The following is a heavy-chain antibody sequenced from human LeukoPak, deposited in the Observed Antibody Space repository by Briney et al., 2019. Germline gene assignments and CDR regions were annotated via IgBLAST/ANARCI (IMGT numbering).Heavy chain of an antibody. CDR1: GFTFSSYA. D-gene: IGHD1-14*01. Sequence: GGSLRLSCAASGFTFSSYAMNWVRQAPGKGLEWVSTISGSGGSTFYADAVQGRFTISRDNSKNTLYLQMNSLRGDDTALYYCARETITQSDSANSWGQGTLVTVSS. CDR3: ARETITQSDSANS. J-gene: IGHJ4*02. V-gene: IGHV3-23*01. CDR2: ISGSGGST.